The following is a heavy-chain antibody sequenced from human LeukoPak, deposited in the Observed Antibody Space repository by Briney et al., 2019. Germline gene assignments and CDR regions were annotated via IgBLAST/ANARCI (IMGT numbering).Heavy chain of an antibody. V-gene: IGHV4-34*01. CDR1: GGSFSGDY. J-gene: IGHJ6*02. CDR3: ARGPYSSSWFSGYYYGMDV. CDR2: INHSGST. D-gene: IGHD6-13*01. Sequence: SETLSLTCAVYGGSFSGDYWSWIRQPPGKGLEWIGEINHSGSTNYNPSLKSRVTISVDTSKNQFSLKLSSVTAADTAVYYCARGPYSSSWFSGYYYGMDVWGQGTTVTVSS.